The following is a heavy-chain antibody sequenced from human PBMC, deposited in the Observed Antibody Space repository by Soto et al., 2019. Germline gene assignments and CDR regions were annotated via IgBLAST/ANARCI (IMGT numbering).Heavy chain of an antibody. CDR3: ARVAY. Sequence: PAWSLTLSCEASGVTCSPGSTNWVCQVPGRGLEWVASISSGSSDTWYADSVKGRFIIARDNAQNSLFLQMNTLRPEDTAMYYCARVAYWGPGTQVTVSS. CDR2: ISSGSSDT. CDR1: GVTCSPGS. J-gene: IGHJ4*02. V-gene: IGHV3-21*01.